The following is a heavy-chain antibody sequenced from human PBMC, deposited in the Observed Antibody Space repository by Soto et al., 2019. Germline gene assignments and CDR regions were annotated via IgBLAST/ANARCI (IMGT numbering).Heavy chain of an antibody. CDR2: ISAYNSTT. J-gene: IGHJ4*02. D-gene: IGHD2-15*01. CDR3: ASDPQGYCSGGSCYLGY. Sequence: GASVKVSCKASGYTLTRYGISGVRQAPGQGGEWMGWISAYNSTTNSAQKPQGRVTMTTATSTTTAYMALRSLRSDDTAVYYCASDPQGYCSGGSCYLGYWGQGTLVTVSS. V-gene: IGHV1-18*04. CDR1: GYTLTRYG.